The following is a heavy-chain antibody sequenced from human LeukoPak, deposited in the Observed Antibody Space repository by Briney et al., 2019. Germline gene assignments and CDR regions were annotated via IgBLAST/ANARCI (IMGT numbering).Heavy chain of an antibody. CDR3: ATYMQRSPFDY. J-gene: IGHJ4*02. D-gene: IGHD6-25*01. V-gene: IGHV3-23*01. Sequence: SVEGRFTISRDNSKNTVYLHMNSLRAEDTAVYYCATYMQRSPFDYWGQGTLVTVSS.